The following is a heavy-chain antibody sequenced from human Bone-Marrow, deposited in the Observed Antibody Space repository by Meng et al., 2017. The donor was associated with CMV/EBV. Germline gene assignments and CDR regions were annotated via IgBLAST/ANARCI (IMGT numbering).Heavy chain of an antibody. Sequence: IHLKASRPTPVNTTPTTTLACTCSGFSLSTSGVGVGWIRQPPGKALEWLALIYWDDDKRYSPSMKSRLTINKDTSKNQVVLTMTNMDPVDTATYYCAHPRGWAFDYWGQGTLVTVSS. CDR3: AHPRGWAFDY. J-gene: IGHJ4*02. V-gene: IGHV2-5*02. D-gene: IGHD6-19*01. CDR2: IYWDDDK. CDR1: GFSLSTSGVG.